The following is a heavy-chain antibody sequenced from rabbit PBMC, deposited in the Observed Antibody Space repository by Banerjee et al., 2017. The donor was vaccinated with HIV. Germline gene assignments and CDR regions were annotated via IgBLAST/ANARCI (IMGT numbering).Heavy chain of an antibody. CDR2: IFVGSSGTT. J-gene: IGHJ4*01. D-gene: IGHD4-1*01. V-gene: IGHV1S45*01. CDR3: ARDSSGWGYYFVL. Sequence: QQQLEESGGGLVKPEGSLTLTCKASGFDFSGNAMCWVRQAPGKGLEWIACIFVGSSGTTYYANWAKGRFTISKTSSTTVTLQMTSLTAADTATYFCARDSSGWGYYFVLWGPGTLVTVS. CDR1: GFDFSGNA.